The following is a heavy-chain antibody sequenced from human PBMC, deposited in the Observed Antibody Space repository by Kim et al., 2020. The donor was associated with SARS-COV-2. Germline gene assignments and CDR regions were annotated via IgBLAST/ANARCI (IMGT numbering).Heavy chain of an antibody. V-gene: IGHV4-59*01. J-gene: IGHJ4*02. CDR2: IYYSGST. Sequence: SETLSLTCTVSGGSISSYYWSWIRQPPGKGLEWIGYIYYSGSTNYNPSLKSRVTISVDTSKNQFSLKLSSVTAADTAVYYCAREVGYYDSSGYPKYYFDYWGQGTLVTVSS. D-gene: IGHD3-22*01. CDR3: AREVGYYDSSGYPKYYFDY. CDR1: GGSISSYY.